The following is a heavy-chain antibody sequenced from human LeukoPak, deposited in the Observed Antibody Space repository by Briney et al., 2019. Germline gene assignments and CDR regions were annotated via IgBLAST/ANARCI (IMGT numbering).Heavy chain of an antibody. D-gene: IGHD1-26*01. CDR1: GFTFSSYA. CDR3: AKSVGATLFDY. CDR2: ISGSGGST. V-gene: IGHV3-23*01. J-gene: IGHJ4*02. Sequence: GGSLRLSCAASGFTFSSYAMSRVRQAPRKGLEWVSGISGSGGSTYYADSVKGRFTISRDNSKNTLYLQMNSLRAEDTAVYYCAKSVGATLFDYWGQGILVTVSS.